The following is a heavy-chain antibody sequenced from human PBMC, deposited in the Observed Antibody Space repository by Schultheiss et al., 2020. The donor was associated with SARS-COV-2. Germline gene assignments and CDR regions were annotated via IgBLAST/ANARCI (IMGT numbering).Heavy chain of an antibody. V-gene: IGHV3-30*03. CDR1: GFTVSSNY. Sequence: GGSLRLSCAASGFTVSSNYMNWVRQAPGKGLEWVAVISYDGSNKYYADSVKGRFTISRDNSKNTLYLQMNSLRTEDTAIYYCTRRQGWTGPDYWGQGTLVTVSS. CDR3: TRRQGWTGPDY. J-gene: IGHJ4*02. CDR2: ISYDGSNK. D-gene: IGHD3/OR15-3a*01.